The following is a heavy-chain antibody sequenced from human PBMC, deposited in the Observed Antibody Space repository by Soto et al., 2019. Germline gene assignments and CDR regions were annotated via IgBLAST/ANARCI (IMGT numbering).Heavy chain of an antibody. CDR2: IDTDGSST. J-gene: IGHJ3*01. CDR1: GFTFSSYW. CDR3: VRDDFGSESAWASALDF. V-gene: IGHV3-74*01. D-gene: IGHD3-10*01. Sequence: HPGGSLRLSCAASGFTFSSYWMHWVRQAPGKGLVWVAHIDTDGSSTSYADSVKGRFTISRDNAKNTLYLQMNSVRAEDMAVYYCVRDDFGSESAWASALDFWGQGTMVTVS.